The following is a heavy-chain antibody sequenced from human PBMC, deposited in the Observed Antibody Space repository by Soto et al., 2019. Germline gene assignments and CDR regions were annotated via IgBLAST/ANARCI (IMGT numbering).Heavy chain of an antibody. V-gene: IGHV3-21*01. Sequence: DVQLVESGGGLVKPGGSLRLSCAASGFNFITFSMNWVRQAPGKGMEWVSSISASSSSIYYAESVKGRFTVSIDNAKNSLYLQMNCLTAEDTALYYCVRDAYNRDAFDIWGQGTTVTVSS. CDR3: VRDAYNRDAFDI. CDR1: GFNFITFS. J-gene: IGHJ3*02. D-gene: IGHD1-20*01. CDR2: ISASSSSI.